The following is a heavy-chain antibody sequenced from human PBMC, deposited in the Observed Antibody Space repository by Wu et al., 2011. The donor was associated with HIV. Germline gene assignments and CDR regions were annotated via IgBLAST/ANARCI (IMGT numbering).Heavy chain of an antibody. CDR3: AREKDTANDY. CDR1: LHLYQLW. CDR2: ISAHKDDI. D-gene: IGHD5-18*01. Sequence: VKKAWGLSEGLLQGFWLHLYQLWYQLGATGPGQGLEWMGWISAHKDDIKYAQKLQGRVTMTTDTSTSTAYMELRSLRSDDTAVYYCAREKDTANDYWGQGTLVTVSS. V-gene: IGHV1-18*01. J-gene: IGHJ4*02.